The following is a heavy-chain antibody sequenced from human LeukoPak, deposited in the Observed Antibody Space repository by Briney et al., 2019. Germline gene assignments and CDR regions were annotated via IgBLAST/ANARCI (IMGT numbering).Heavy chain of an antibody. CDR1: GYTFINYD. J-gene: IGHJ4*02. CDR2: MNPKNGNR. Sequence: ASVKVSCKAPGYTFINYDFNWVRQAPGQGLEWMGWMNPKNGNRGYAQRFQGRLTMTRDASISTVYLELSSLRSDDTAVYYCARVLGKATAAGPALGYWGQGTLVTVSS. V-gene: IGHV1-8*01. CDR3: ARVLGKATAAGPALGY. D-gene: IGHD3-10*01.